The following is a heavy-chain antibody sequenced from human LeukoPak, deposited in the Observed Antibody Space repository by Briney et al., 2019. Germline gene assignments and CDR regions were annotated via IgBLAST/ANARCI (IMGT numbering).Heavy chain of an antibody. V-gene: IGHV4-61*02. CDR1: GYSISSGDYY. D-gene: IGHD3-22*01. J-gene: IGHJ3*02. CDR3: ARGPYSYDSSGAFDI. CDR2: ISSSGST. Sequence: PSQTLSLTCTVSGYSISSGDYYWSWIPQPAGKGLEWIGRISSSGSTNYNPSVKSRVPISVDTSKNQFSLKLSSVTAADRVVYFCARGPYSYDSSGAFDIWGQGTMVTVSS.